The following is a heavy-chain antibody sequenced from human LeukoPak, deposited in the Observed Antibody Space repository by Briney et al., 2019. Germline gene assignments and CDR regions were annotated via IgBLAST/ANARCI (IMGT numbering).Heavy chain of an antibody. CDR1: GFTFSSYS. V-gene: IGHV3-48*04. CDR3: ASGFRTATDYYYYYYMDV. D-gene: IGHD5-18*01. J-gene: IGHJ6*03. CDR2: ISSSSSTI. Sequence: GGSLRLSCAASGFTFSSYSMNWVRQAPGKGLEWVSYISSSSSTIYYADSVKGRFTISRDNAKNSLYLQMNSLRAEGTAVYYCASGFRTATDYYYYYYMDVWGKGTTVTVSS.